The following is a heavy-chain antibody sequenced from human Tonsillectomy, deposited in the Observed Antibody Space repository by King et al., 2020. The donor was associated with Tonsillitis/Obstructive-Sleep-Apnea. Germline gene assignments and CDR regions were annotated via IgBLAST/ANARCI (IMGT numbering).Heavy chain of an antibody. V-gene: IGHV4-39*07. CDR2: IYYSGST. CDR1: GGSISSSSYY. J-gene: IGHJ4*02. CDR3: ARDLRHFTMYEG. Sequence: QLQLQESGPGLVKPSETLSLTCTVSGGSISSSSYYWGWIRQPPGKGLEWIGSIYYSGSTYYNPSLKSRVTISVDTSKNQFSLKLSSVTAADTAVYYCARDLRHFTMYEGWGQGTLVTVSS. D-gene: IGHD3-10*02.